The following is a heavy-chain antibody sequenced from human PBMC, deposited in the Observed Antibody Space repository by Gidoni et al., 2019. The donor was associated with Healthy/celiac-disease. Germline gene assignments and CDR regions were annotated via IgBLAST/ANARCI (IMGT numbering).Heavy chain of an antibody. CDR2: INPNSGGT. Sequence: QVQLVQSGAEVKKPGASVKVSCTASGYTFTGYYMHWVRQAPGQGLEWMGWINPNSGGTNYAQKFQGWVTMTRDTSISTAYMELSRLRSDDTAVYYCARSPPRGGHNWFDPWGQGTLVTVSS. J-gene: IGHJ5*02. CDR1: GYTFTGYY. V-gene: IGHV1-2*04. D-gene: IGHD3-10*01. CDR3: ARSPPRGGHNWFDP.